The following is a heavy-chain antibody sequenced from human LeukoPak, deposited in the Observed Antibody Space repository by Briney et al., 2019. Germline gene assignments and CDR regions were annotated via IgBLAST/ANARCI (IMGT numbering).Heavy chain of an antibody. CDR3: ARERGGNSPFDS. D-gene: IGHD4-23*01. J-gene: IGHJ4*02. Sequence: ASVKVSCKASGYTFTGSYMHWVRQAPGQGLEWMGWINPNSGGTNYAQKFQGRVTMTRDTSITTAYMELRWLTSDDTAVYYCARERGGNSPFDSWGQGTLVTVSS. CDR2: INPNSGGT. V-gene: IGHV1-2*02. CDR1: GYTFTGSY.